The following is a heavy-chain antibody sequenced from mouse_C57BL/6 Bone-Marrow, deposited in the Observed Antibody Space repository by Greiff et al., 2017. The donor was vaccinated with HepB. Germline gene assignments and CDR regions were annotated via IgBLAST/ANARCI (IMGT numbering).Heavy chain of an antibody. V-gene: IGHV1-63*01. Sequence: QVHVKQSGAELVRPGTSVKMSCKASGYTFTNYWIGWAKQRPGHGLEWIGDIYPGGGYTNYNEKFKGKATLTADKSSSTAYMQFSSLTSEDSAIYYCARWGAFWFAYWGQGTLVTVSA. CDR2: IYPGGGYT. J-gene: IGHJ3*01. CDR1: GYTFTNYW. CDR3: ARWGAFWFAY.